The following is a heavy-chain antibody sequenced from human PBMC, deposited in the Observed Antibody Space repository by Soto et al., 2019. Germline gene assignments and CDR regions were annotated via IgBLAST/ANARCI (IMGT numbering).Heavy chain of an antibody. J-gene: IGHJ5*02. CDR1: GFTFTSSA. CDR2: IVVGSGNT. CDR3: AADSYYCTRDLNHDTGP. D-gene: IGHD3-10*01. Sequence: GASVKVSCKASGFTFTSSAMQWVRQARGQRLEWIGWIVVGSGNTNYAQKFQERVTITRDMSTSTAYMELSSLGSEDTAVYYCAADSYYCTRDLNHDTGPWGQGAQVIVSS. V-gene: IGHV1-58*02.